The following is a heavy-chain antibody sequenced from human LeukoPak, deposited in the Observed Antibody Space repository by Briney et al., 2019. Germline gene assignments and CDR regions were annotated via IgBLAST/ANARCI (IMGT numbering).Heavy chain of an antibody. CDR1: GYTLTSYG. V-gene: IGHV1-18*01. CDR3: ARDHRLPYYMDV. Sequence: ASVKVSCKASGYTLTSYGISWVRQAPGQGLEWMGWISAYNGNTNYAQKLQGRVTMTTDTSTSTAYMELRSLRSDDTAVYYCARDHRLPYYMDVWGKGTTVTISS. J-gene: IGHJ6*03. D-gene: IGHD5-12*01. CDR2: ISAYNGNT.